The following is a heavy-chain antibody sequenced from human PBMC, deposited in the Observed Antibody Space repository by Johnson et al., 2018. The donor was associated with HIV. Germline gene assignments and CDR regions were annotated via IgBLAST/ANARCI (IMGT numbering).Heavy chain of an antibody. CDR2: ISSSGSTI. V-gene: IGHV3-11*01. CDR3: ARDHLRRSHAFDI. CDR1: GFSFGDYY. J-gene: IGHJ3*02. D-gene: IGHD2-15*01. Sequence: QMQLVESGGGLVKPGGSLRLSCAASGFSFGDYYMSWIRQSPGKGLEWFAYISSSGSTIYYADSVKGRFTISRDNAKNSLYLQMNSLRAEDTAVYYCARDHLRRSHAFDIWGQGTMVTVSS.